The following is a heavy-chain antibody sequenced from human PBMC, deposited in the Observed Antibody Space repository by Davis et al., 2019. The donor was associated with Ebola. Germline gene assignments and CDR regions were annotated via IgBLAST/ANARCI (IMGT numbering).Heavy chain of an antibody. CDR2: IRYDGSDK. V-gene: IGHV3-30*02. CDR1: GFTFRNYA. CDR3: AKALNQWVDYYFDY. J-gene: IGHJ4*02. Sequence: GESLKISCAASGFTFRNYAMSWVRQAPGKGLEWVAFIRYDGSDKYYADSVKGRFTISRDNSKNTLYLQMNSLRAGDTAVYYCAKALNQWVDYYFDYWGQGTLVTVSS. D-gene: IGHD6-19*01.